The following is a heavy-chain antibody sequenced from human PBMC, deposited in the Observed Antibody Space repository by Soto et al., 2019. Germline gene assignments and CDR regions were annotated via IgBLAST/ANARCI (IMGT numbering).Heavy chain of an antibody. J-gene: IGHJ5*02. V-gene: IGHV3-74*01. CDR2: INSDGSST. Sequence: GGSLRLSCAASGFTFSNYWMHWVRQAPGKGLVWVSRINSDGSSTNYADSVKGRFTISRDNAKNTLYLQMNSLRAEDTAVYYCSSSGYTYVFNHWGQGTLVTVSS. CDR1: GFTFSNYW. CDR3: SSSGYTYVFNH. D-gene: IGHD5-18*01.